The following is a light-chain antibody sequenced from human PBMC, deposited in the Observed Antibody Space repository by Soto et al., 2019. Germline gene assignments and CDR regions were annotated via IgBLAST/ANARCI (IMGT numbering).Light chain of an antibody. CDR3: QQTYSVPQT. Sequence: DIQMTQSPSSLSASVGERVTITCRASQNINTYLNWYQKKAGQAPKLLIYSTSRLQTGVPSRFSGSGSATDFTLTISSLQPEDFATYYCQQTYSVPQTFGQGTKVDTK. J-gene: IGKJ1*01. V-gene: IGKV1-39*01. CDR1: QNINTY. CDR2: STS.